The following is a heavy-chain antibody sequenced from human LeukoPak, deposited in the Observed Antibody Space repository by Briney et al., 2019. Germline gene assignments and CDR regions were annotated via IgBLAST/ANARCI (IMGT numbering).Heavy chain of an antibody. J-gene: IGHJ4*02. CDR3: ARDLGAYYFDY. V-gene: IGHV4-59*01. CDR1: GGSISSYY. Sequence: SETLSLTCTVSGGSISSYYWSWIRQPPGKGLEWIGYIYYSGSTSYNPSLKSRVTISVDTSKNQFSLKLSSVTAADTAVYYCARDLGAYYFDYWGQGTLVTVSS. CDR2: IYYSGST. D-gene: IGHD7-27*01.